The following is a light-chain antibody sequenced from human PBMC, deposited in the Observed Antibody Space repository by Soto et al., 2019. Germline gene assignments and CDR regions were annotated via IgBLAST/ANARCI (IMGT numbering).Light chain of an antibody. CDR1: QSVSVNS. CDR3: QQYGGSPFT. Sequence: EIVLKQSPGTLSLSPGERATLSCRASQSVSVNSLAWYQQKGGQAPRLLIYAASTRATGVPDRFSGSGSGTDFALTISRLETEDFAVYYCQQYGGSPFTFGPGTKVDIK. CDR2: AAS. V-gene: IGKV3-20*01. J-gene: IGKJ3*01.